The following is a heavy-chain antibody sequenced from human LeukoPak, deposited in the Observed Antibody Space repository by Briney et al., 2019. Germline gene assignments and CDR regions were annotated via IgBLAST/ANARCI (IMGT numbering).Heavy chain of an antibody. CDR2: VNGDGSST. Sequence: GGSLRLSCAASGFTFSTYWMHWVRQAPGKGLVWVSRVNGDGSSTNYADSVKGRFTISRDNAKNTLYLQMNSLRAEDTAVYYCARDGMAAVDFDYWGQGILVTVSS. CDR3: ARDGMAAVDFDY. CDR1: GFTFSTYW. D-gene: IGHD6-13*01. V-gene: IGHV3-74*01. J-gene: IGHJ4*02.